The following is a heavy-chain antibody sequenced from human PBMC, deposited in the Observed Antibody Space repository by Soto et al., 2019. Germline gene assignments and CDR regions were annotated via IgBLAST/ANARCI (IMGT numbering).Heavy chain of an antibody. CDR2: IIPIFGTA. CDR1: GGTFSSYA. Sequence: ASVKVSCKASGGTFSSYAISWVRQAPGQGLEWMGGIIPIFGTANYAQKFQGRVTITADESTSTAYMELSSLRSEDTAVYYCATGRQISSGSYYFRTDYYYYGMDVWGQGTTVTVSS. V-gene: IGHV1-69*13. J-gene: IGHJ6*02. D-gene: IGHD3-10*01. CDR3: ATGRQISSGSYYFRTDYYYYGMDV.